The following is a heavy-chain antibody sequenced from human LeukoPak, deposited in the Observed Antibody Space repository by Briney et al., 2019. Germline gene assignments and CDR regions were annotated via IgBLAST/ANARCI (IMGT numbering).Heavy chain of an antibody. Sequence: GGSLRLSCAASGFTFSSYEMNWVRQAPGKGLEWVSYISSSGSTIYYADSVKGRFTISRDNAKNLLYLQMNSLRAEDTAVYYCARDESSGWSDAFDIWGQGTVVTVSS. CDR2: ISSSGSTI. D-gene: IGHD6-19*01. J-gene: IGHJ3*02. CDR3: ARDESSGWSDAFDI. V-gene: IGHV3-48*03. CDR1: GFTFSSYE.